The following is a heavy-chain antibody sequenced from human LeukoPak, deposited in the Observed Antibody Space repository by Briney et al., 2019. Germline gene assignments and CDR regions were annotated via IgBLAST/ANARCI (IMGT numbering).Heavy chain of an antibody. V-gene: IGHV4-4*02. D-gene: IGHD3-16*01. CDR1: GGSISSNNW. J-gene: IGHJ4*02. CDR3: ARQRGFMITFGGVTFDY. CDR2: IHHSGST. Sequence: SETLSLTCAVSGGSISSNNWWSWVRPPPGKGLEWIGEIHHSGSTNYNPSLKSRLTISVDKSKNQFSLKLSSVTAADTAVYYCARQRGFMITFGGVTFDYWGQGTLVTVSS.